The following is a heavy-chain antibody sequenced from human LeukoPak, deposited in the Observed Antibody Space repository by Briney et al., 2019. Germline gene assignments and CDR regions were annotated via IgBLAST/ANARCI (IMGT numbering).Heavy chain of an antibody. CDR1: GYSISSGYY. D-gene: IGHD6-19*01. CDR2: IYHSGST. V-gene: IGHV4-38-2*01. CDR3: ARWKQWLVPAGDY. Sequence: SETLSLTXAVSGYSISSGYYWGWIRQPPGKGLEWIGSIYHSGSTYYNPSLKSRVTISVDTSKNQFSLKLSSVTAAGTAVYYCARWKQWLVPAGDYWGQGTLVTVSS. J-gene: IGHJ4*02.